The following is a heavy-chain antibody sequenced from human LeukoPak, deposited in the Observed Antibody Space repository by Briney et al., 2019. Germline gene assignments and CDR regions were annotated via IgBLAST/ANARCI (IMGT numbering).Heavy chain of an antibody. D-gene: IGHD3-10*01. CDR1: GGSFSGYY. CDR3: ARAGAPYGSGNYYNSDV. V-gene: IGHV4-34*01. Sequence: PSETLSLTCAVYGGSFSGYYWSWIRQPPGKGLEWIGEINHSGSTNYNPSLKSRVTISVDTSKNQFSLKLSSVTAADTAVYYCARAGAPYGSGNYYNSDVWGQGTTVTVSS. CDR2: INHSGST. J-gene: IGHJ6*02.